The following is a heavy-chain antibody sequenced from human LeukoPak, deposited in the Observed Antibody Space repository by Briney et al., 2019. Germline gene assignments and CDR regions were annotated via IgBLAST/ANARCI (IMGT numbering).Heavy chain of an antibody. CDR2: INQDGREK. V-gene: IGHV3-7*01. D-gene: IGHD2-2*01. J-gene: IGHJ4*02. CDR3: ARGGTSGYSSTRHFWGGNYYFDY. Sequence: PGESLRLSCGASGFTFDDYWMSWVRQAPGQGLEWVGKINQDGREKYYLDSAKGRFTISRDNARNSLYLQVNSLRAEDTAVYYCARGGTSGYSSTRHFWGGNYYFDYWGQGSLVTVSS. CDR1: GFTFDDYW.